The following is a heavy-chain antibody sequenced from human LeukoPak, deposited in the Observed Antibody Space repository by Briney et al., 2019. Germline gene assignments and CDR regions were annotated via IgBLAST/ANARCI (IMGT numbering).Heavy chain of an antibody. D-gene: IGHD1-7*01. CDR1: GGTFSSYA. CDR2: IIPIFGTA. V-gene: IGHV1-69*13. CDR3: ARGETGTTRYFDY. J-gene: IGHJ4*02. Sequence: SVKVSCKASGGTFSSYAISWVRQAPGQGLEWMGGIIPIFGTANYAQKFQGRVTITADESTSTAYMELSSLRSEDTAVYYCARGETGTTRYFDYWGQGTLVTVSS.